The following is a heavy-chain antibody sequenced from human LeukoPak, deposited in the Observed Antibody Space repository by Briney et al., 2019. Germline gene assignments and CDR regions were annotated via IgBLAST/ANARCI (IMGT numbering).Heavy chain of an antibody. CDR3: AKDGGAYSGGNSDNWFAP. CDR1: GFTFDDFA. CDR2: ISWNSDTT. J-gene: IGHJ5*02. D-gene: IGHD4-23*01. Sequence: GGSLRLSCAASGFTFDDFAMHWLRPAPGKGLEWVSGISWNSDTTDYADSVKGRFTISRYNAKHSLYLQMDSLRPEDTAFYYCAKDGGAYSGGNSDNWFAPWGQGTLVTVSS. V-gene: IGHV3-9*01.